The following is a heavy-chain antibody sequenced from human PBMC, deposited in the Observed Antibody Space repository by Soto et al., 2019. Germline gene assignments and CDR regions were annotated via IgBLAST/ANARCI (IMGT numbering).Heavy chain of an antibody. V-gene: IGHV3-33*01. CDR3: ARDGSETDYDILTGPFDY. CDR1: GFTFSSYG. Sequence: GGSLRLSCAASGFTFSSYGMHWVRQAPGKGLEWVAVIWYDGSNKYYADSVKGRFTISRDNSKNTLYLQMNSLRAEDTAVYYCARDGSETDYDILTGPFDYWGQGTLVTVSS. D-gene: IGHD3-9*01. J-gene: IGHJ4*02. CDR2: IWYDGSNK.